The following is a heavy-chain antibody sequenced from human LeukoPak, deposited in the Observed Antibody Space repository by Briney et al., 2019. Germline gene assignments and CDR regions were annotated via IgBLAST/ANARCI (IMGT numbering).Heavy chain of an antibody. CDR1: GFTFSSYW. J-gene: IGHJ4*02. D-gene: IGHD6-6*01. CDR2: IKQDGSEK. CDR3: ARDQGSSWGPYYFDY. V-gene: IGHV3-7*01. Sequence: PGGSLRLSCAASGFTFSSYWMSWVRQAPGKGLEWVANIKQDGSEKYYVDSVKGRFTISRDNAKNSLYLQMNSLRAEDTAVYYCARDQGSSWGPYYFDYWGQGTLVTASS.